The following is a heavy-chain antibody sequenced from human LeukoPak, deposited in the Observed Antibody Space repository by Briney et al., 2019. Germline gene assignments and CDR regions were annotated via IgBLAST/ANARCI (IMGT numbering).Heavy chain of an antibody. V-gene: IGHV4-59*01. CDR1: GGSISSYY. CDR2: IYYSGRT. D-gene: IGHD3-22*01. CDR3: ASYYYDREGFYEY. Sequence: SETLSLTCTVSGGSISSYYWSRIRLPPGKGLEWMGYIYYSGRTNYNPSFKSRVTISVDTSKNQFSLKLSSVNAADTAVYYCASYYYDREGFYEYWGQGTLVTVSS. J-gene: IGHJ4*02.